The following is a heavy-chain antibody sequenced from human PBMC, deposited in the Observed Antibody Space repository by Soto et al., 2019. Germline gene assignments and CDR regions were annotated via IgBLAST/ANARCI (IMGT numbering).Heavy chain of an antibody. V-gene: IGHV3-33*01. D-gene: IGHD3-10*01. Sequence: GGSLRLSCAASGFTFSSYGMHWVRQAPGKGLERVAVIWYDGSNKYYADSVKGRFTISRDNSKNTLYLQMNSLRAEDTAVYYCARDLTRYYGSGSYYNVPAFDIWGQGTMVTVSS. CDR3: ARDLTRYYGSGSYYNVPAFDI. CDR1: GFTFSSYG. J-gene: IGHJ3*02. CDR2: IWYDGSNK.